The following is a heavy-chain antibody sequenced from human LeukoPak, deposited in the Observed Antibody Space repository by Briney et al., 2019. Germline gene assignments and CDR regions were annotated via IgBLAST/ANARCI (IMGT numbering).Heavy chain of an antibody. V-gene: IGHV3-21*01. J-gene: IGHJ4*02. CDR3: ASLVSFTGFDY. Sequence: PGGSLRLSCAASVFTFSSYSMNWLPHSPGKRLEWVSSISSSNSNIYYADSVKRRFTISRDNAKNSLYLQMNSLRAEDTAVYYCASLVSFTGFDYWGQGTLVTVSS. D-gene: IGHD3-16*02. CDR1: VFTFSSYS. CDR2: ISSSNSNI.